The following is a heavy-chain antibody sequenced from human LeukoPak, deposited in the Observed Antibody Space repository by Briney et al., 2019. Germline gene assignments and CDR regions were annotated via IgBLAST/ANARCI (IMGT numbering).Heavy chain of an antibody. J-gene: IGHJ4*02. V-gene: IGHV1-69*04. CDR1: GGTFSSYA. CDR2: IIPILGIA. D-gene: IGHD3-10*01. CDR3: ARDGGYYYVDY. Sequence: ASVKVSCKAPGGTFSSYAISWVRQAPGQGLEWMGRIIPILGIANYAQKFQGRVTITADKSTSTAYMELSSLRSEDTAVYYCARDGGYYYVDYWGQGTLVTVSS.